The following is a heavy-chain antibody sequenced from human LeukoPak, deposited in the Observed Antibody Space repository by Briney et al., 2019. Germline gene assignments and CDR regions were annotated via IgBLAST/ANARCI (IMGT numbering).Heavy chain of an antibody. CDR3: ARDGYDYAFDI. CDR1: GGSISSGGYS. D-gene: IGHD5-12*01. Sequence: SQTLSLTCAVSGGSISSGGYSWSWIRQPPGEGLEWIGYIYHGGSTYYNPSLKSRVTISVDRSKNQFSLKLSSVTAADTAVYYCARDGYDYAFDIWGQGTMVTVSS. V-gene: IGHV4-30-2*01. CDR2: IYHGGST. J-gene: IGHJ3*02.